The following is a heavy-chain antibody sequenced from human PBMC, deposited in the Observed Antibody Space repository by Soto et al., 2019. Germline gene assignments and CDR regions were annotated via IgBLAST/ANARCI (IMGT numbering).Heavy chain of an antibody. CDR2: ISGSGGDT. D-gene: IGHD6-6*01. J-gene: IGHJ4*02. CDR1: GFTFSNYA. Sequence: GGSLRLSCAVSGFTFSNYAMSWVRQAPGKGLEWVSAISGSGGDTNYADSVKGRFTISRDNSKNTLYLQMNSLRAEDTAVYYCARDFSIAARPRYFDYWGQGTLVTVSS. V-gene: IGHV3-23*01. CDR3: ARDFSIAARPRYFDY.